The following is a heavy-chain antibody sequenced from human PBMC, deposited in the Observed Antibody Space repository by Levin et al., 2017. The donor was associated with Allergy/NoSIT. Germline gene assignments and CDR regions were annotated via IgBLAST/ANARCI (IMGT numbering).Heavy chain of an antibody. CDR3: ARDRIAVAGVFDP. CDR1: GFTFSSYA. V-gene: IGHV3-30-3*01. J-gene: IGHJ5*02. CDR2: ISYDGSNK. Sequence: GGSLRLSCAASGFTFSSYAMHWVRQAPGKGLEWVAVISYDGSNKYYADSVKGRFTISRDNSKNTLYLQMNSLRAEDTAVYYCARDRIAVAGVFDPWGQGTLVTVSS. D-gene: IGHD6-19*01.